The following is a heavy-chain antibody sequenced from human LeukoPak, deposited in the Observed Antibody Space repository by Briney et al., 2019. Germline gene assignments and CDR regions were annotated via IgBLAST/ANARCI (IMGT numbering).Heavy chain of an antibody. V-gene: IGHV4-61*02. J-gene: IGHJ4*02. CDR1: GGSISSGSYY. D-gene: IGHD4-17*01. CDR3: ARVGPYVTKPDY. CDR2: IYTSGST. Sequence: PSETLSLTCTVSGGSISSGSYYWSRIRQPAGKGLEWIGRIYTSGSTNYNPSLKSRVTISVDRSKNQFSLKLSSVTAADTAVYYCARVGPYVTKPDYWGQGTLVTVSS.